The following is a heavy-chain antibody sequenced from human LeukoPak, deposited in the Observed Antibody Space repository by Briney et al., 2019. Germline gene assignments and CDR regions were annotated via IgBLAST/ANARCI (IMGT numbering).Heavy chain of an antibody. CDR2: ISIDGSST. CDR1: GFTFSNYW. J-gene: IGHJ6*02. V-gene: IGHV3-74*01. Sequence: GGSLSLSCVASGFTFSNYWMHWVRQAPGKGLVWVSRISIDGSSTSYADSVKGRFTISRDNAKNTLYVQMNSLRAEDTAVYYCARGNYYAMDVWGQGTTVTVSS. CDR3: ARGNYYAMDV.